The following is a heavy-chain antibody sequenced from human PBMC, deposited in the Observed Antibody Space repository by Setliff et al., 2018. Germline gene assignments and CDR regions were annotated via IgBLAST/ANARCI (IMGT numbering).Heavy chain of an antibody. CDR2: VYSGVSA. Sequence: GGSLRLSCVTSGFAFTSYHMTWVRQAPGKGLEWVASVYSGVSADYTDSVKGRFTISRDNSRNTLYLQMKSLRAEDTGIYYCATSTIITYYFDYWGHETLVPLSS. J-gene: IGHJ4*01. D-gene: IGHD4-4*01. CDR1: GFAFTSYH. V-gene: IGHV3-23*01. CDR3: ATSTIITYYFDY.